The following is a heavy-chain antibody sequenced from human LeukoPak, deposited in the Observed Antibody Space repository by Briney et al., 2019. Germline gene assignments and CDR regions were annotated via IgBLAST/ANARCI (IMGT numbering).Heavy chain of an antibody. CDR1: GGSISSYY. CDR2: IYYSGST. CDR3: ARAMGPSDAFGI. Sequence: PSETLSLTCTVSGGSISSYYWSWIRQPPGKGLEWIGYIYYSGSTNYNPSLKSRVTISVDTSKNQFSLKLSSVTAADTAVYYCARAMGPSDAFGIWGQGTMVTVSS. J-gene: IGHJ3*02. D-gene: IGHD3-10*01. V-gene: IGHV4-59*01.